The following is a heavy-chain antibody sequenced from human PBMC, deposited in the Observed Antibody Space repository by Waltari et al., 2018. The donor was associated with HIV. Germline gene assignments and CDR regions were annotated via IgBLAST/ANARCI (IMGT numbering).Heavy chain of an antibody. CDR2: IIPLFGEA. J-gene: IGHJ6*02. CDR1: GGPRSSPC. CDR3: ARVPDRSGYQRYAMDV. V-gene: IGHV1-69*01. D-gene: IGHD3-22*01. Sequence: QLVPSWGGGKKAGVSGKGPRKASGGPRSSPCISWVRQAPGQGLEGVGGIIPLFGEANYAQKCQGRLTITADESTSTAYMELSSLRSEDTAVYYCARVPDRSGYQRYAMDVWGQGTTVTVS.